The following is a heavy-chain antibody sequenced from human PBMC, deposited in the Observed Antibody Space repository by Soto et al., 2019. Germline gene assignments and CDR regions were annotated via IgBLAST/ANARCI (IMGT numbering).Heavy chain of an antibody. V-gene: IGHV1-2*02. J-gene: IGHJ4*02. CDR1: GYSFTGYY. CDR2: INPNSGDT. CDR3: ARVGEGFIDY. Sequence: QVQLVQSGAEVKKPGASVKVSCKASGYSFTGYYMHWVRQAPGQGLEWMAWINPNSGDTKYAQKCQGRVTVTRDTSISTAYMELRRLRSDDTAVHYCARVGEGFIDYWGQGTLVTVSS. D-gene: IGHD3-16*01.